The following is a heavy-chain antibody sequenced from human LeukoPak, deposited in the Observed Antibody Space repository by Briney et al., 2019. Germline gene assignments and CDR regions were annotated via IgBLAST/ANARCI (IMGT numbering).Heavy chain of an antibody. V-gene: IGHV3-23*01. CDR1: GFTFSSYG. CDR3: AKSGYNRFDY. J-gene: IGHJ4*02. CDR2: FSGSGGDT. Sequence: GGSLRLSCAASGFTFSSYGIHWVRQAPGKGLEWVSAFSGSGGDTYYADSVKGRFTISRDNSKNTLYLQMNSLRAEDTAVYYCAKSGYNRFDYWGQGTLVTVSS. D-gene: IGHD5-24*01.